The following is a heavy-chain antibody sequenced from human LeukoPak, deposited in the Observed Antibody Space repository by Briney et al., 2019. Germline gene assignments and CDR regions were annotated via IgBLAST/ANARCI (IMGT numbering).Heavy chain of an antibody. Sequence: PSETLSLTCTVSGGSISSYYWSWIRQPPGKGLQWIGYIYYSGGTNYNPSLKSRVTISVDTSKNQFSLKLSSVTAADTAVYYCARNRVVDSSGYPDAFDIWGQGTMVTVSS. CDR2: IYYSGGT. D-gene: IGHD3-22*01. J-gene: IGHJ3*02. CDR1: GGSISSYY. CDR3: ARNRVVDSSGYPDAFDI. V-gene: IGHV4-59*12.